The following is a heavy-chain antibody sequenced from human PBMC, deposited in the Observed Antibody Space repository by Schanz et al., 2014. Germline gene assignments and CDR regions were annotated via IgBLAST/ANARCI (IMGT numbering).Heavy chain of an antibody. CDR2: IFHTGST. CDR1: GDSMSSNNW. D-gene: IGHD3-3*01. J-gene: IGHJ6*03. Sequence: QVQVQESGPGLVKPSQTLSLTCNVSGDSMSSNNWWTWVRQSPGKGLDWIGEIFHTGSTKYNPSLKSRVTVSVDKPKNQFSLKLNSVTAADTAVYYCATVSYDVWSGKDYYSFHMDVWGKGTTVTVSS. CDR3: ATVSYDVWSGKDYYSFHMDV. V-gene: IGHV4-4*02.